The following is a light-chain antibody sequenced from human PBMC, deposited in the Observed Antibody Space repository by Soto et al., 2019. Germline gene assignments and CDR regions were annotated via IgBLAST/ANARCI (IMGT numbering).Light chain of an antibody. V-gene: IGKV1-39*01. CDR1: QSISTY. CDR2: AAS. CDR3: QQSYTTPS. J-gene: IGKJ1*01. Sequence: DIQMTQSPSSLSASVGDRVIITCRASQSISTYLNWYQHKPGKAPKLLIYAASSLQSGVPSRFSGSGSGTDFTLTISSLRPEDFVTYFCQQSYTTPSFGQGTKVEIK.